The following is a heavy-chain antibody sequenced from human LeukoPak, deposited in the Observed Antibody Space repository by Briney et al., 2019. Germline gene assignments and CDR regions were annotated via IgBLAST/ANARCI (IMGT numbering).Heavy chain of an antibody. D-gene: IGHD6-13*01. J-gene: IGHJ6*04. CDR3: ARRGRAAAVLGYYYGMDV. CDR2: IIPIFGTA. CDR1: GGTFISYA. V-gene: IGHV1-69*01. Sequence: SVTVSFKASGGTFISYAISWVRQAPGQGGEGMGGIIPIFGTANYAQKFQGRVTITADESTSTAYMELSSLRSEDTAVYYCARRGRAAAVLGYYYGMDVWGKGTTVTVSS.